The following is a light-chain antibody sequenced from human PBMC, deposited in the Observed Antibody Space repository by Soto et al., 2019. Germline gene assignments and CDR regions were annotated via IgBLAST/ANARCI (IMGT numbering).Light chain of an antibody. CDR3: SSYTSSSTLV. CDR1: SSDVGGYNY. Sequence: QSALTQPASVSGSPGQSITISCTGTSSDVGGYNYVSWYQQHPGKAPKLMIYDVSNRTSGVSNRVSVSKSGNTASLTISGLKAEDEADYYCSSYTSSSTLVFGTGTKLTVL. J-gene: IGLJ1*01. CDR2: DVS. V-gene: IGLV2-14*01.